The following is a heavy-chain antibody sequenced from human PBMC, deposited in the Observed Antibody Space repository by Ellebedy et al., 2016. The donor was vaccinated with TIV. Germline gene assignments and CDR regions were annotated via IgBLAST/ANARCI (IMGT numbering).Heavy chain of an antibody. CDR2: ISGSDGST. D-gene: IGHD6-19*01. V-gene: IGHV3-23*01. CDR3: AKEGGAVAGNFDY. CDR1: GFIFGNYA. Sequence: GESLKISXAASGFIFGNYAMTWVRQAPGKGLEWVSGISGSDGSTYYADSVKGRFTISRDNSKKTLYLQMNSLTADDTAVYYCAKEGGAVAGNFDYWGQGALVTVSS. J-gene: IGHJ4*02.